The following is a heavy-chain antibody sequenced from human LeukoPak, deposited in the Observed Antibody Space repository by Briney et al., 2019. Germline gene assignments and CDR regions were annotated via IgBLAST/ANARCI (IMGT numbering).Heavy chain of an antibody. CDR2: ISGSGGNA. D-gene: IGHD1-26*01. J-gene: IGHJ6*03. V-gene: IGHV3-23*01. CDR3: AKAGSYYSSSYCYMDV. Sequence: GGSLRLSCAASGFTFSSYAMSWVRQAPGKGLEWVSGISGSGGNAYYADSVKGRFIISRDISKNTLYAQMNSLRAEDTAVYYCAKAGSYYSSSYCYMDVWGKGTTVTVSS. CDR1: GFTFSSYA.